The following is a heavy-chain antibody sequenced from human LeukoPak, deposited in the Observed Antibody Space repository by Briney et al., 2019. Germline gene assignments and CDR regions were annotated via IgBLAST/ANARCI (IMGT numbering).Heavy chain of an antibody. Sequence: GGSLRLSCEASKFTFSNYGMHWVRQAPGKGLEWVAFIRYDETNKYYADSVKGRSTISRDNSRNTLYLQINSLRAEDTAVYYCAKDRGGRWVQLFDKWGHGILVTVSS. CDR1: KFTFSNYG. J-gene: IGHJ4*01. V-gene: IGHV3-30*02. CDR3: AKDRGGRWVQLFDK. D-gene: IGHD5-24*01. CDR2: IRYDETNK.